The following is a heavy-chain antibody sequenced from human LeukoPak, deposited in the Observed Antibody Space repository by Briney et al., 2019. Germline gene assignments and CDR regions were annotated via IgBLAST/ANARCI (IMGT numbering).Heavy chain of an antibody. CDR2: INHSGST. J-gene: IGHJ4*02. CDR1: GGSFSGYY. CDR3: ARGTYYYDSSGYHFDY. D-gene: IGHD3-22*01. V-gene: IGHV4-34*01. Sequence: RSSETLSLTCAVYGGSFSGYYWSWIRQPPGKGLEWIGEINHSGSTNYNPSLKSRVTISVDTSKNQFSLKLSSVTAADTAVYYCARGTYYYDSSGYHFDYWGQGTLVTVSS.